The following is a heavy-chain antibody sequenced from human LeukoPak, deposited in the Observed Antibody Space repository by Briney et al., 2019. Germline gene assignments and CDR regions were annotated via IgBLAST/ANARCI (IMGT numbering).Heavy chain of an antibody. CDR1: GYTLTELS. V-gene: IGHV1-24*01. Sequence: ASVKVSCKVSGYTLTELSIHWVRQAPGEGLEWMGSFAPEDGETIYSQKFQGRVTMTEDTSTDTVYMELSSLSSDDTAVYHCATDPNYYGSGSLDYWGQGTLVNVSS. CDR3: ATDPNYYGSGSLDY. J-gene: IGHJ4*02. CDR2: FAPEDGET. D-gene: IGHD3-10*01.